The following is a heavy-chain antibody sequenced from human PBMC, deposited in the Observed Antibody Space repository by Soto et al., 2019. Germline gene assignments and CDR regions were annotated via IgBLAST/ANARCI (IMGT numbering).Heavy chain of an antibody. V-gene: IGHV5-51*01. CDR1: GYSFTNYW. J-gene: IGHJ6*02. Sequence: GESLKISCQGSGYSFTNYWVGWVRQIPGRGLEWMGIIHPGDSDTRYSPFFQGQVTISADKSISTAYLQWSSLKASDTAMYYCARLPYDSSGYSHYYYYYGMDVWGQGTTVTVSS. CDR2: IHPGDSDT. CDR3: ARLPYDSSGYSHYYYYYGMDV. D-gene: IGHD3-22*01.